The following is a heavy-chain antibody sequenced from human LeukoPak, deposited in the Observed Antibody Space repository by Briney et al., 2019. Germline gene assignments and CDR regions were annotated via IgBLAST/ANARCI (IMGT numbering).Heavy chain of an antibody. Sequence: SSETLSLTCTVSGGSISTSNYYWSWIRQPPGKGLKWIGNIYYSGYTTYSPSLRSRVTISVDTSKNQFSLKLSSVTAADTAVYYCARRRLQRQFDIWGQGTMVTVSS. J-gene: IGHJ3*02. CDR3: ARRRLQRQFDI. CDR1: GGSISTSNYY. CDR2: IYYSGYT. D-gene: IGHD5-24*01. V-gene: IGHV4-61*05.